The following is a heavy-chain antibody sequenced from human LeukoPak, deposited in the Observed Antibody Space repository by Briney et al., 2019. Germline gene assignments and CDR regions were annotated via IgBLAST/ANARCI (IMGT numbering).Heavy chain of an antibody. CDR2: IIPIFGTA. D-gene: IGHD3-22*01. J-gene: IGHJ6*03. CDR1: GGTFSSYA. Sequence: SSVKVSCKASGGTFSSYAITWVRQAPGQGLEWMGGIIPIFGTANYAQKFQGRVTITTDEPTSTAYMELSSLRSEDTAVYYCARSETDDSSGYYYYYMDVWRKGTTVTVSS. V-gene: IGHV1-69*05. CDR3: ARSETDDSSGYYYYYMDV.